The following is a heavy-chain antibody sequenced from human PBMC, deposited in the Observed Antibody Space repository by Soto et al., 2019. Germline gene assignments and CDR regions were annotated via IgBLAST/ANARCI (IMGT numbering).Heavy chain of an antibody. CDR3: ARGARTPTPKYDYTPYYFDY. V-gene: IGHV4-30-2*01. Sequence: PSETLSLTCAVSGGSISSGGYSWSWIRQPPGKGLEWIGYIYHSGSTYYNPSLKSRVTISVDRSKNQFSLKLSSVTAADTAVYYCARGARTPTPKYDYTPYYFDYWGQGTLVTVSS. D-gene: IGHD4-4*01. CDR1: GGSISSGGYS. CDR2: IYHSGST. J-gene: IGHJ4*02.